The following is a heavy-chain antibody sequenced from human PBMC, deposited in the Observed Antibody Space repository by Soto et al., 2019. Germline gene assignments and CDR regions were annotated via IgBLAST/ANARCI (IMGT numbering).Heavy chain of an antibody. CDR2: INPNSGGT. J-gene: IGHJ6*02. Sequence: ASVKVSCKASGYTFTGYYMHWVRQAPGQGLEWMGWINPNSGGTNYAQKFQGWVTMTRDTSISTAYMELSRLRSDDTAVYYCARDMTTVTTHDYYYYGMDVWGHGTLVTVSS. V-gene: IGHV1-2*04. CDR3: ARDMTTVTTHDYYYYGMDV. CDR1: GYTFTGYY. D-gene: IGHD4-17*01.